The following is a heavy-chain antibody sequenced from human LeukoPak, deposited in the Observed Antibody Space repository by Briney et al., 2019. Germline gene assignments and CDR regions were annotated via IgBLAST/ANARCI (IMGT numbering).Heavy chain of an antibody. CDR2: VDPRSGIT. D-gene: IGHD3-22*01. J-gene: IGHJ4*02. V-gene: IGHV1-2*02. Sequence: ASVKVSCKASGYTFTDYYIHWVRRAPGQGLEWMGWVDPRSGITKCTQKFQGRVTMTRDTSINTVYVDLSGLTFDDTAVYYCARYYDSSGYYYSTPYYFDYWGQGTLVTVSS. CDR1: GYTFTDYY. CDR3: ARYYDSSGYYYSTPYYFDY.